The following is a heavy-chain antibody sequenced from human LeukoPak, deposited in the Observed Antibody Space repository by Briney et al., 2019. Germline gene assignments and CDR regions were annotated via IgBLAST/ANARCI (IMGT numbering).Heavy chain of an antibody. CDR2: IYYSGST. V-gene: IGHV4-39*06. J-gene: IGHJ4*02. CDR1: GGSISSSSYY. Sequence: PSETLSLTCTVSGGSISSSSYYWGWIRQPPGKGLEWIGSIYYSGSTYYNPSLKSRVTISVDTSKNQFPLKLSSVTAADTAVYYCARDHEGYSYAGYWGQGTLVTVSS. D-gene: IGHD5-18*01. CDR3: ARDHEGYSYAGY.